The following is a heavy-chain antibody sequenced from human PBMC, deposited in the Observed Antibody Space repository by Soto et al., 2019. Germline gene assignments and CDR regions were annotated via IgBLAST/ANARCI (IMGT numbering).Heavy chain of an antibody. V-gene: IGHV3-30-3*01. CDR1: GFTFSNYA. CDR3: ARDTERYFDY. J-gene: IGHJ4*02. CDR2: ISYDGSNK. Sequence: LRLSCAASGFTFSNYAMHWVRQAPGMGLEWVAFISYDGSNKYYADSVKGRFTISRDNSKNTLYLQMNSLRAEDTAVYYCARDTERYFDYWGQGTLVTVSS.